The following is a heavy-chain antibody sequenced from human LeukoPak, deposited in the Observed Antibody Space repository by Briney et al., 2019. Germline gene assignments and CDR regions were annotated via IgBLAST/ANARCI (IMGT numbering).Heavy chain of an antibody. CDR2: MYPNSGNT. J-gene: IGHJ6*02. V-gene: IGHV1-8*03. CDR1: GYTFTSYG. CDR3: ARVTHSFRMWFGAPILDV. Sequence: GASVKVSCKASGYTFTSYGINWVRQATGQGLEWMGWMYPNSGNTGYAQKFQGRVTITRNTSISTAYMELSSLRSEDTAVYYCARVTHSFRMWFGAPILDVWGQGTTVTVSS. D-gene: IGHD3-10*01.